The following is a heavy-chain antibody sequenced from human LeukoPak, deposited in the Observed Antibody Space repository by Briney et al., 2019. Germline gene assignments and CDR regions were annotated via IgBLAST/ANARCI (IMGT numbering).Heavy chain of an antibody. J-gene: IGHJ4*02. CDR2: ISSDGRVE. D-gene: IGHD3-9*01. CDR3: ARDTLNGPFVISLDY. Sequence: PGGSLRLSCAASGFSFASYEMNWVRQPPGKGLEWVSHISSDGRVETYLDSVRGRFTMSRDNAKDLLFLQMSGLRADDTAVYYCARDTLNGPFVISLDYWGQEALVTVS. CDR1: GFSFASYE. V-gene: IGHV3-48*03.